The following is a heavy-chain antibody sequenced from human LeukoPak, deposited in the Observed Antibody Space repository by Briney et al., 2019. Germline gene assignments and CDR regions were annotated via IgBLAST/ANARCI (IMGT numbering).Heavy chain of an antibody. Sequence: GGSLRLSCAASGFTVSSNYMSWVRQAPGKGLEWVSIIYRVSSTLYADSVEGRFTISRDNSKNTLYLQMNSLRVEDTAIYYCARDGGNNSWYGMDVWGQGTTVTVSS. D-gene: IGHD4-23*01. V-gene: IGHV3-66*01. CDR1: GFTVSSNY. CDR2: IYRVSST. J-gene: IGHJ6*02. CDR3: ARDGGNNSWYGMDV.